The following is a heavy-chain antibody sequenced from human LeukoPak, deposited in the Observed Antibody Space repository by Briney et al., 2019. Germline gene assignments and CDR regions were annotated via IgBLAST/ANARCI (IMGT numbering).Heavy chain of an antibody. CDR3: ARDRLWFGEPLDY. J-gene: IGHJ4*02. D-gene: IGHD3-10*01. CDR1: GFTFSSYS. CDR2: ISSSSSYI. V-gene: IGHV3-21*01. Sequence: GGSLRLSCAASGFTFSSYSMNWVRQAPGKGLEWVSSISSSSSYIYYADSVKGRFTISRDNAKNSLYLQTNSLRAEDTAVYYCARDRLWFGEPLDYWGQGTLVTVSS.